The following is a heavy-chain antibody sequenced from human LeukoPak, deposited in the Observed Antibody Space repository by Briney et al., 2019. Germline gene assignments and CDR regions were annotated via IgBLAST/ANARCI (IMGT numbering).Heavy chain of an antibody. V-gene: IGHV4-31*03. CDR2: IYYSGST. J-gene: IGHJ4*02. CDR3: ARVRGEGAYFDY. Sequence: SETLSLTCTVSGGSISSGGYYWSWIRQHSGKGLEWIGYIYYSGSTYYNPSLKSRVTISVDTSKNQFSLKLSSVTAADTAVYYCARVRGEGAYFDYWGQGTLVTVSS. D-gene: IGHD3-16*01. CDR1: GGSISSGGYY.